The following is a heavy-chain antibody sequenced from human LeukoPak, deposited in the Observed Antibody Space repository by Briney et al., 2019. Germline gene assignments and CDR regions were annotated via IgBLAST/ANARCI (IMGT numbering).Heavy chain of an antibody. V-gene: IGHV4-59*01. D-gene: IGHD3-22*01. CDR3: ARGRYYYDSSGYFYFDY. J-gene: IGHJ4*02. CDR1: GGSINNYY. Sequence: SETLSLTCTVSGGSINNYYWSWIRQPPGKGLEWIGYIFYSGSTKYNPSLKSRVTMSVDTSKNQFSLKLSSVTAADTAVYYCARGRYYYDSSGYFYFDYWGQGTLVTVSS. CDR2: IFYSGST.